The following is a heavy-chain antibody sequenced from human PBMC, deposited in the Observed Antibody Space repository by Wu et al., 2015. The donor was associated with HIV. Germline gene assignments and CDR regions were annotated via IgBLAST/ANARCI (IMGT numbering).Heavy chain of an antibody. CDR3: ARDGGRGYNYASLDY. D-gene: IGHD5-24*01. V-gene: IGHV1-69*05. CDR1: GGTFSSYA. CDR2: IIPIFGTA. Sequence: QVQLVQSGAEVKKPGSSVKVSCKASGGTFSSYAISWVRQAPGQGLEWMGRIIPIFGTANYAQKFQGRVTMTSDTSTSTVYMKLSGLRSEDTAIYYCARDGGRGYNYASLDYWGQGTLVTVSS. J-gene: IGHJ4*02.